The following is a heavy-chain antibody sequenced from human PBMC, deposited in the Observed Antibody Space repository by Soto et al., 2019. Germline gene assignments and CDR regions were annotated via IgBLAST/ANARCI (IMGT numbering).Heavy chain of an antibody. CDR3: ARESVATTYNWFEP. D-gene: IGHD5-12*01. J-gene: IGHJ5*02. Sequence: SETLSLTCTVSGGSISSGGYYWSWIRQHPGKGLEWIGYIYYSGSTYYNPSLKSRVTISVDTSKNQFSLKLSSVTAADTAVYYCARESVATTYNWFEPWGQGTLVTVSS. V-gene: IGHV4-31*03. CDR1: GGSISSGGYY. CDR2: IYYSGST.